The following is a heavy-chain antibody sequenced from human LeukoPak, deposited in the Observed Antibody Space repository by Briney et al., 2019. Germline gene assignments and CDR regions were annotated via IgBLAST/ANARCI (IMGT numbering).Heavy chain of an antibody. CDR1: GGSFSGYY. CDR3: ARGQNHYDYVWGSYRFDY. V-gene: IGHV4-34*01. J-gene: IGHJ4*02. Sequence: SETLSLTCAVYGGSFSGYYWSWIRQPPGKGLEWIGEINHSGSTNYNPSLKSRVTISVDTSKNQFSLKLSSVTAADTAVYYCARGQNHYDYVWGSYRFDYWGQGTLVTVSS. CDR2: INHSGST. D-gene: IGHD3-16*02.